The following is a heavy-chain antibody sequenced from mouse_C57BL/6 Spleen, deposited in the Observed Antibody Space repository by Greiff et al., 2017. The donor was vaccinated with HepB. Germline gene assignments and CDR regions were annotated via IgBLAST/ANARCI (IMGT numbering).Heavy chain of an antibody. CDR3: ARGYYDYDGDAMDY. D-gene: IGHD2-4*01. Sequence: QVQLKQPGAELVRPGSSVKLSCKASGYTFTSYWMHWVKQRPIQGLEWIGNIDPSDSETHYNQKFKDKATLTVDKSSSTAYMQLSSLTSEDSAVYYCARGYYDYDGDAMDYWGQGTSVTVSS. J-gene: IGHJ4*01. CDR1: GYTFTSYW. V-gene: IGHV1-52*01. CDR2: IDPSDSET.